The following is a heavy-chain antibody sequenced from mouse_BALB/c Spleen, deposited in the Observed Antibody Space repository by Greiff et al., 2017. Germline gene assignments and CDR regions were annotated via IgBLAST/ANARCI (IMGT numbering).Heavy chain of an antibody. CDR3: ARESHYGSSYWFAY. V-gene: IGHV1-9*01. J-gene: IGHJ3*01. Sequence: VKLQESGAELMKPGASVKISCKATGYTFSSYWIEWVKQRPGHGLEWIGEILPGSGSTNYNEKFMGKATFTADTSSNTAYMQLSSLTSEDSAVYYCARESHYGSSYWFAYWGQGTLVTVSA. CDR2: ILPGSGST. D-gene: IGHD1-1*01. CDR1: GYTFSSYW.